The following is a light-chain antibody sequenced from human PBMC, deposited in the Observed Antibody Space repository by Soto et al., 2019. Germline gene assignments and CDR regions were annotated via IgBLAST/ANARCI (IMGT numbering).Light chain of an antibody. V-gene: IGLV2-14*01. J-gene: IGLJ2*01. Sequence: QSALTQPASVSGSPGQSITISCTGTSSDVGGYNYVSWYQQHPGKAPKFMIYDVSNRPSGVSNRFSGSKSGNTASLTISGLQAEDEADYYCSSYTSSILFGGGTKLTVL. CDR3: SSYTSSIL. CDR1: SSDVGGYNY. CDR2: DVS.